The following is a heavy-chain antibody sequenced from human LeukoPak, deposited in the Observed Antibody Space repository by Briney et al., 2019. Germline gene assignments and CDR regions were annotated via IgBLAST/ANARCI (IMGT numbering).Heavy chain of an antibody. J-gene: IGHJ5*02. Sequence: TSETLSLTCTVSGYSISSGYYWGWIRQPPGKGLEWIGSIYHSGSTYYNPSLKSRVTMLVDTSKNQFSLKLSSVTAADTAVYYCAKDEGYCTGGNCYRFDPWGQGTLVTVSS. V-gene: IGHV4-38-2*02. CDR2: IYHSGST. CDR1: GYSISSGYY. CDR3: AKDEGYCTGGNCYRFDP. D-gene: IGHD2-15*01.